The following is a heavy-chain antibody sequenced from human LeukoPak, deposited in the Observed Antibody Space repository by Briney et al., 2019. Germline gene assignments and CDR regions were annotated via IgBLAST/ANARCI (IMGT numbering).Heavy chain of an antibody. Sequence: ASVKVSCKASGYTFTGYYMHWVRQAPGQGLEWMGWINPNSGSTSYAQKFQGRVTMTRDTSTSTAYMELRSLSSDDTAVYFCARSEGYIWGSYRYKTPGTFDYWGQGTLVTVSS. CDR3: ARSEGYIWGSYRYKTPGTFDY. V-gene: IGHV1-2*02. CDR1: GYTFTGYY. CDR2: INPNSGST. J-gene: IGHJ4*02. D-gene: IGHD3-16*02.